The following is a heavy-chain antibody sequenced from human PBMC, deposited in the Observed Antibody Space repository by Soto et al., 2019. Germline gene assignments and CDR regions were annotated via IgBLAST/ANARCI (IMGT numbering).Heavy chain of an antibody. J-gene: IGHJ4*02. V-gene: IGHV5-10-1*01. CDR2: IDPSDSQT. Sequence: PGELLKISCKGSGYSFAGYWITWVRQKPGKGLEWMGRIDPSDSQTYYSPSFRGHVTISVTKSITTVFLQWSSLRASDTAMYYCARQIYDSDTGPNFQYYFDSWGQGTPVTVSS. D-gene: IGHD3-22*01. CDR3: ARQIYDSDTGPNFQYYFDS. CDR1: GYSFAGYW.